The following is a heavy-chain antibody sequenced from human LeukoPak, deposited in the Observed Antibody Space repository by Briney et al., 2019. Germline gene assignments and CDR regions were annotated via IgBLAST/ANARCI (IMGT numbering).Heavy chain of an antibody. CDR2: INHSGST. CDR3: ARLWFGELLSY. D-gene: IGHD3-10*01. V-gene: IGHV4-34*01. CDR1: GGSFRGYY. Sequence: SETLSLTCAVYGGSFRGYYWSWIRQPPGKGLEWIGEINHSGSTNYNPSLKSRVTISVDTSKNQFSLKLSSVTAADTAVYYCARLWFGELLSYWGQGTLVTVSS. J-gene: IGHJ4*02.